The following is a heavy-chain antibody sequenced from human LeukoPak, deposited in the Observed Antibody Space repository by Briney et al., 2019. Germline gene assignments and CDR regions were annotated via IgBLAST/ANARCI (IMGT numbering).Heavy chain of an antibody. Sequence: KTSETLSLTCAVYGGSFSGYYWSWIRQPPGKGLEWIGEINHSGSTNYNPSLKSRVTISVDTSKNQFSLKLSSVTAADTAVYYCARGRIQRSGSYLRWGQGTLVTVSS. CDR2: INHSGST. CDR1: GGSFSGYY. CDR3: ARGRIQRSGSYLR. D-gene: IGHD3-10*01. V-gene: IGHV4-34*01. J-gene: IGHJ4*02.